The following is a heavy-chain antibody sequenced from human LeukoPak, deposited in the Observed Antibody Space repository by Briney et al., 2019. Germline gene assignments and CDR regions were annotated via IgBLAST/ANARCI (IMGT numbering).Heavy chain of an antibody. J-gene: IGHJ5*02. Sequence: GESLRLSCKGSGYSFTSYWITWVRQMPGKGLEWMGRIDPSDSYTNYSPSFQGHVTISADKSISTAYLQWSSLKASDTAMYYCARPTLAAAGTGGWFDPWGQGTLVTVSS. CDR2: IDPSDSYT. V-gene: IGHV5-10-1*01. D-gene: IGHD6-13*01. CDR1: GYSFTSYW. CDR3: ARPTLAAAGTGGWFDP.